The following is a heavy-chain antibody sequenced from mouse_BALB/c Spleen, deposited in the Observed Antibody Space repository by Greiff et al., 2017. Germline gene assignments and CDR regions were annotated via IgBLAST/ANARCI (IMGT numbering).Heavy chain of an antibody. CDR1: GFNITDTY. J-gene: IGHJ3*01. D-gene: IGHD1-1*01. CDR3: ARHYYGSPWFAY. V-gene: IGHV14-3*02. Sequence: VQLQQSGAELVKPGASVKLSCTASGFNITDTYMHWVEQRPEQGLEWIGRIDPANGNTKYDPKFQGKATITADTSTNTAYLQLSSLTSEDTAVYYGARHYYGSPWFAYWGQGTLVTVSA. CDR2: IDPANGNT.